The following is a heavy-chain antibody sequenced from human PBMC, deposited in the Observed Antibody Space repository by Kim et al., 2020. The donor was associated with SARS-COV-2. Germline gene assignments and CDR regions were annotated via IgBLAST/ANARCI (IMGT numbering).Heavy chain of an antibody. V-gene: IGHV4-39*06. CDR3: ARGIEMATTVDY. J-gene: IGHJ4*02. Sequence: YNPSLKSRVNISVDTSKNQFALKLSSVTAADTAVYYCARGIEMATTVDYWGQGTLVTVSS. D-gene: IGHD5-12*01.